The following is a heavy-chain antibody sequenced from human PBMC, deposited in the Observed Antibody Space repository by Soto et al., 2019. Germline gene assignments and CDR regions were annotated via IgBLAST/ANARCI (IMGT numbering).Heavy chain of an antibody. Sequence: PGESLKISCKGSGYRFISYWISWVRQTPGKGLEWMGRIDPSDSYTNYSPSFQGHVTISADKSISTAYLQWSSLKASDTAMYYCARHSGGNNNWFDPWGQGTLVTVSS. D-gene: IGHD2-15*01. CDR2: IDPSDSYT. J-gene: IGHJ5*02. V-gene: IGHV5-10-1*01. CDR3: ARHSGGNNNWFDP. CDR1: GYRFISYW.